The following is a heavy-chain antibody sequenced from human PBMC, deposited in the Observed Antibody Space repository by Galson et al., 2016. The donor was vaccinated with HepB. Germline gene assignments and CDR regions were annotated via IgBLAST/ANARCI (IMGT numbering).Heavy chain of an antibody. Sequence: LRLSCAASGFTFSTYAMTWVRQAPGKGLEWVSVIVGRGVSTYYTDSVKGRFTISRDNSKNTLYLQMNSLRAKDTAVYFCAKDSGGDAYYFDHWGQGTLVTVSS. CDR1: GFTFSTYA. CDR2: IVGRGVST. D-gene: IGHD2-21*02. CDR3: AKDSGGDAYYFDH. V-gene: IGHV3-23*01. J-gene: IGHJ4*02.